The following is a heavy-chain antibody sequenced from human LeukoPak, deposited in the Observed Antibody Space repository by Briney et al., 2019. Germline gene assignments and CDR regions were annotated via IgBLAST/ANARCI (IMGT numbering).Heavy chain of an antibody. D-gene: IGHD3-3*01. CDR1: GFTFSSYS. V-gene: IGHV3-21*01. CDR2: ISSSGSYI. J-gene: IGHJ4*02. CDR3: ARGITIFGVVIQDY. Sequence: PGGSLRLSCAASGFTFSSYSMNWVRQAPGKGLEWVSSISSSGSYIYYADSVKGRFTISRDNAKNSLYLQMNSLRAEDTAVYYCARGITIFGVVIQDYWGQGTLVTVSS.